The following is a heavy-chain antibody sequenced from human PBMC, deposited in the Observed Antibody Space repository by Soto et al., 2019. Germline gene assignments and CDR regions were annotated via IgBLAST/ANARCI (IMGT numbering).Heavy chain of an antibody. CDR3: AREGVRPYYYFGMDV. J-gene: IGHJ6*02. CDR1: GYSFTTYG. D-gene: IGHD2-21*01. CDR2: ISGYNGDT. Sequence: QVHLVQSGAEVKKPGASVKVSCKASGYSFTTYGISWVRQAPGQGLEWMGWISGYNGDTSYAQNFQARVTMTTDTSTSPAYMELRSVRSDDTDVYYCAREGVRPYYYFGMDVWGQGTTVTVSS. V-gene: IGHV1-18*01.